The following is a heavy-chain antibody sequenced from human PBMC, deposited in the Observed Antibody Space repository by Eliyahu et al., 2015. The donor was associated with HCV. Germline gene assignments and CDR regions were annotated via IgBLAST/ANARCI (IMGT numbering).Heavy chain of an antibody. V-gene: IGHV4-34*02. CDR1: GGSFSGYY. Sequence: QVQLQQWGAGLLKPSETLSLTCAVYGGSFSGYYWPWIRQPPGGGLEWIGQINHRGSTNYNPSLKSRVTISVDRSKNQFSLKLSSATAADTAVYYCAGARTRKVGDLVSDYWGQGTPVTVSS. D-gene: IGHD3-10*01. CDR2: INHRGST. J-gene: IGHJ4*02. CDR3: AGARTRKVGDLVSDY.